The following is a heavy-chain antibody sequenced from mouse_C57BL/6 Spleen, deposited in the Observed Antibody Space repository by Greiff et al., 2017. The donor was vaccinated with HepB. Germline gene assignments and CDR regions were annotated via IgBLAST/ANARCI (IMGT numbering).Heavy chain of an antibody. CDR2: IYPRDGST. CDR1: GYTFTSYD. J-gene: IGHJ3*01. V-gene: IGHV1-85*01. Sequence: VQLQQSGPELVKPGASVKLSCKASGYTFTSYDINWVKQRPGQGLEWIGWIYPRDGSTKYNEKFKGKATLTVDTSSSTAYMELHSLTSEDSAVYCWARSRDYDWFAYWGQGTLVTVSA. D-gene: IGHD2-4*01. CDR3: ARSRDYDWFAY.